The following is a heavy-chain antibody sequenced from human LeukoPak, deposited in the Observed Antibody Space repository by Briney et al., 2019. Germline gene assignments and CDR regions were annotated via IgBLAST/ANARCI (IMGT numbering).Heavy chain of an antibody. Sequence: KAGGSLRLSCAASGFPFSDYYISWIRQTPGKALEWVSYMSGIGTTKYYAESVKGRFTISRDNAKNSLYLEMNSLRADDTAVYYCARLRYNGSWSDYYYYMDVWGKGTTVTVSS. CDR3: ARLRYNGSWSDYYYYMDV. V-gene: IGHV3-11*04. CDR2: MSGIGTTK. D-gene: IGHD1-26*01. J-gene: IGHJ6*03. CDR1: GFPFSDYY.